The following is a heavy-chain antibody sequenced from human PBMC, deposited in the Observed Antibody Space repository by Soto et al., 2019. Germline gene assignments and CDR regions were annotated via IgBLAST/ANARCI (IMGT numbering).Heavy chain of an antibody. V-gene: IGHV1-2*02. D-gene: IGHD6-25*01. CDR2: INANNGGA. Sequence: GASVKVSCKASGYTFTDYYIHWFRQAPGQGLEFMGWINANNGGAGSAQQFQGRVTVTRDTSITTVYMELSNLRSDDTAVYYCAREGGSETLQPSYNWFDTWGQGTIVGVSA. J-gene: IGHJ5*02. CDR1: GYTFTDYY. CDR3: AREGGSETLQPSYNWFDT.